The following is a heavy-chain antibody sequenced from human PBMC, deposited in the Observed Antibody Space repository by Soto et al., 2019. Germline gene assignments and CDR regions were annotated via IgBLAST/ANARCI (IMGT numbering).Heavy chain of an antibody. V-gene: IGHV3-21*01. Sequence: GGSLRLSCAASGFTFSSYSMNWVRQAPGKGLEWVSSISSSSSYIYYADSVKGRFTISRDNAKNSLYLQMNSLRAEDTAVYYCARSDSSGWYALDYWGQGSLVTVSS. D-gene: IGHD6-19*01. CDR2: ISSSSSYI. CDR3: ARSDSSGWYALDY. J-gene: IGHJ4*02. CDR1: GFTFSSYS.